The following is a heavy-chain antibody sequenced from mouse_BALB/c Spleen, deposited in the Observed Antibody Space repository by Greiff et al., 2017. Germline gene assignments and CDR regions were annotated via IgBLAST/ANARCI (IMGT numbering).Heavy chain of an antibody. CDR2: INPSTGYT. CDR3: ARSQYGNPAWFAY. CDR1: GYTFTSYW. Sequence: VKLMESGAELAKPGASVKMSCKASGYTFTSYWMHWVKQRPGQGLEWIGYINPSTGYTEYNQKFKDKATLTADKSSSTAYMQLSSLTSEDSAVYYCARSQYGNPAWFAYWGQGTLVTVSA. J-gene: IGHJ3*01. D-gene: IGHD2-10*02. V-gene: IGHV1-7*01.